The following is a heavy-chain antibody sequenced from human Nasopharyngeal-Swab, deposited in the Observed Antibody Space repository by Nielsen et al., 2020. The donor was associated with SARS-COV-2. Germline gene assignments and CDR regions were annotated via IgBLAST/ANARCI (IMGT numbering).Heavy chain of an antibody. V-gene: IGHV3-7*01. CDR2: IKQDGSEK. J-gene: IGHJ4*02. CDR1: GFTFSSYW. Sequence: GGSLRLSCAASGFTFSSYWMSWVRQAPGKGLEWVANIKQDGSEKYYVDSVKGRFTISRDNAKNSLYLQMHSLRAEDTAVYYCARSEPALGYDYVWGSYRYDYFDYWGQGTLVTVSS. D-gene: IGHD3-16*02. CDR3: ARSEPALGYDYVWGSYRYDYFDY.